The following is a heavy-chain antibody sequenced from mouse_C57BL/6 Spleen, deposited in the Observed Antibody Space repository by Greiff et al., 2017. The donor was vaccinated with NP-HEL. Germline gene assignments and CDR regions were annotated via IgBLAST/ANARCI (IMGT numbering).Heavy chain of an antibody. Sequence: VQLQQSGAELVRPGASVKLSCTASGFNIKDDYMHWVKQRPEQGLEWIGWIDPENGDTEYASKFQGKATITADTSSNPAYLQLSSLTSEDTAVYYCTTRGNGYYFDYWGQGTTLTVSS. V-gene: IGHV14-4*01. CDR3: TTRGNGYYFDY. D-gene: IGHD2-2*01. J-gene: IGHJ2*01. CDR2: IDPENGDT. CDR1: GFNIKDDY.